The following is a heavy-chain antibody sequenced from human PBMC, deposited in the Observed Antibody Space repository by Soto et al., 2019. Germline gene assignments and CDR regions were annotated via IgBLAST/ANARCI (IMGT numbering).Heavy chain of an antibody. CDR3: ARTSRVYNWFDP. V-gene: IGHV4-59*08. Sequence: SETLSLTCAVSGTSFGTYYWSWIRQPPGKGLEWIGYIFYSGHLKYNPSLKSRLTISVDPPKNQFSLRLSSVTAADTAVYYCARTSRVYNWFDPWGQGTLVTVSS. D-gene: IGHD2-8*01. J-gene: IGHJ5*02. CDR1: GTSFGTYY. CDR2: IFYSGHL.